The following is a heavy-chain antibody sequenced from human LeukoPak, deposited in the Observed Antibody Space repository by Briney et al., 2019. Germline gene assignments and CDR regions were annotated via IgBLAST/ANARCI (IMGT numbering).Heavy chain of an antibody. CDR2: IYYSGST. CDR3: ARGPDYYGSEYYFDY. CDR1: GGSISSGGYY. Sequence: SQTLSLTCTVSGGSISSGGYYWSWIRQHPGKGLEWIGYIYYSGSTYYNPSLKSRVTISVDTSKNQFSLKLSSVTAADTAVYYCARGPDYYGSEYYFDYWGQGTLVTVSS. D-gene: IGHD3-10*01. V-gene: IGHV4-31*03. J-gene: IGHJ4*02.